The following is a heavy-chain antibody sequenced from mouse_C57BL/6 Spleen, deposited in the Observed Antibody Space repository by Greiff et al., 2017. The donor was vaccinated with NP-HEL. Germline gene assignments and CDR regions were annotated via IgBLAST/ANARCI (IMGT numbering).Heavy chain of an antibody. CDR3: ARSLSGGYYAMDY. J-gene: IGHJ4*01. D-gene: IGHD2-3*01. V-gene: IGHV1-85*01. CDR2: IYPRDGST. CDR1: GYTFTSYD. Sequence: QVQLKESGPELVKPGASVKLSCKASGYTFTSYDINWVKQRPGQGLEWIGWIYPRDGSTKYNEKFKGKATLTVDTSSSTAYMELHSLTSEDSAVYFCARSLSGGYYAMDYWGQGTSVTVSS.